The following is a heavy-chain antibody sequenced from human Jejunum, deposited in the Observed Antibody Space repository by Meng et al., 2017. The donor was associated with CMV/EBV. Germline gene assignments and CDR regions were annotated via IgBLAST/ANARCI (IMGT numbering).Heavy chain of an antibody. CDR3: ATDRKGTSARRGFVDF. CDR1: VSFSIYG. D-gene: IGHD2-2*01. CDR2: ISTTRCSK. J-gene: IGHJ4*02. V-gene: IGHV3-21*03. Sequence: VSFSIYGWSWVRQPAGKGLEWVGSISTTRCSKSNPGTVRGGFTISSDNNKNSLYLQINGLSSEDTAIYYFATDRKGTSARRGFVDFWGQGTRVTVSS.